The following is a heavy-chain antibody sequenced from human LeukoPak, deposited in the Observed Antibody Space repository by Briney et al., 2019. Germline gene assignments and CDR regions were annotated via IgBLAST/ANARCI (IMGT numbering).Heavy chain of an antibody. CDR3: AKLEGGDAFDI. D-gene: IGHD3-16*01. CDR1: GFTFCSYG. V-gene: IGHV3-30*18. CDR2: ISYDGSNK. Sequence: PGGSLRLSCAASGFTFCSYGMHWVRQAPGKGLEWVAVISYDGSNKYYADSVKGRFTISRDNSKNTLYLQMNSLRAEDTAVYYCAKLEGGDAFDIWGQGTMVTVSS. J-gene: IGHJ3*02.